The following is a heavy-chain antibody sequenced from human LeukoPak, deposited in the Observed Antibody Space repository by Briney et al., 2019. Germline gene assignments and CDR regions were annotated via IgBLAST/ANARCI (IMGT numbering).Heavy chain of an antibody. J-gene: IGHJ4*02. CDR1: GFTFNTYV. V-gene: IGHV3-23*01. CDR3: AKDKHTSGTYYIFDY. Sequence: GGSLRLSCVASGFTFNTYVMSWVRQAPGKGLEWVSGISESGGITNYADSVKGRFTISRDNSKHTLYLQVNSLKVEDTAIYYCAKDKHTSGTYYIFDYWGQGTLLTVSS. D-gene: IGHD3-10*01. CDR2: ISESGGIT.